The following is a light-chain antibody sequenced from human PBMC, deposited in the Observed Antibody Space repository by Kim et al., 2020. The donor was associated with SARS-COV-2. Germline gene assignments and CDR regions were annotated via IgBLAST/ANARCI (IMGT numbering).Light chain of an antibody. CDR1: NIGSKS. CDR2: YDS. CDR3: QVWDSSSDHWV. Sequence: SYELTQPPSVSVAPGKTARITCGGNNIGSKSVHWYQQKPGQAPVLVIYYDSDRPSGIPERFSGSNSGNTATLTISRVEAGDEAYYYCQVWDSSSDHWVFGGGTKVTVL. V-gene: IGLV3-21*04. J-gene: IGLJ3*02.